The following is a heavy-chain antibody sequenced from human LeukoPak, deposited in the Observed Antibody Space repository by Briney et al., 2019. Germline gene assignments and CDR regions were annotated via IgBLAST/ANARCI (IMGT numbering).Heavy chain of an antibody. Sequence: SETLSLTCTVSGGSISSYYWSWIRQPPGTGLEWIGYIYYSGSTNYNPSLKSRVTISVDTSKNQFSLKLSSVTAADTAVYYCAREVGRTNYYYYGMDVWGQGTTVTVSS. V-gene: IGHV4-59*01. CDR2: IYYSGST. J-gene: IGHJ6*02. CDR1: GGSISSYY. CDR3: AREVGRTNYYYYGMDV. D-gene: IGHD2-2*01.